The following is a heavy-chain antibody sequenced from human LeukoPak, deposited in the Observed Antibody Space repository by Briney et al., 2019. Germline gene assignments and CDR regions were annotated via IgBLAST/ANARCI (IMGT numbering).Heavy chain of an antibody. Sequence: PGRSLRLSCAASGFTFSSYGMHWVRQAPGKGLEWVAVIWYDGCNKYYADSVKGRFTISRDNSKNTLYLQMNSLRAEDTAVYYCARSIPGEYYYYMDVWGKGTTVTVSS. CDR1: GFTFSSYG. V-gene: IGHV3-33*01. CDR3: ARSIPGEYYYYMDV. CDR2: IWYDGCNK. J-gene: IGHJ6*03.